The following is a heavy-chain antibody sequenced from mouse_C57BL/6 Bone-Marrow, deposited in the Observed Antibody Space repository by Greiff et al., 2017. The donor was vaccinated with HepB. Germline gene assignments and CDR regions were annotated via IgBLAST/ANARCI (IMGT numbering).Heavy chain of an antibody. D-gene: IGHD1-3*01. V-gene: IGHV5-4*01. CDR1: GFTFSSYA. Sequence: EVMLVESGGGLVKPGGSLKLSCAASGFTFSSYAMSWVRQTPEKRLEWVATISDGGSYTYYPDNVKGRFTISRDNAKNNLYLQMSHLKSEDTAMYYCAREGWLKDFDVWGTGTTVTVSS. CDR2: ISDGGSYT. CDR3: AREGWLKDFDV. J-gene: IGHJ1*03.